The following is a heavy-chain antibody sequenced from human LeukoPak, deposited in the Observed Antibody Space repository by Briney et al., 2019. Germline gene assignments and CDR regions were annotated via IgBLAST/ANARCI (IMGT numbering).Heavy chain of an antibody. Sequence: GGSLGLSCAASGFTFSSYGMHWVRQAPGKGLEWVAFIRYDGSNKYYADSVKGRFTISRDNSKNTLYLQMNSLRAEDTAVYYCARDLPPIVGATSYWGQGTLVTVSS. D-gene: IGHD1-26*01. CDR2: IRYDGSNK. CDR3: ARDLPPIVGATSY. V-gene: IGHV3-30*02. CDR1: GFTFSSYG. J-gene: IGHJ4*02.